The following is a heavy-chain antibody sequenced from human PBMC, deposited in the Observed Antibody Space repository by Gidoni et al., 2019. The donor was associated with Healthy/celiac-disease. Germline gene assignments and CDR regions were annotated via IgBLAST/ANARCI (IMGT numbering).Heavy chain of an antibody. D-gene: IGHD6-19*01. Sequence: QLQLQESGPGLVKPSETLSLTCTVSGGSISSSSYYWGWIRQPPGKGLEWIGSIYYSGSTYYNPSLKSRVTISVDTSKNQFSLKLSSVTAADTAVYYCARHPQWLAPYYDGMDVWGQGTTVTVSS. V-gene: IGHV4-39*01. CDR2: IYYSGST. CDR1: GGSISSSSYY. CDR3: ARHPQWLAPYYDGMDV. J-gene: IGHJ6*02.